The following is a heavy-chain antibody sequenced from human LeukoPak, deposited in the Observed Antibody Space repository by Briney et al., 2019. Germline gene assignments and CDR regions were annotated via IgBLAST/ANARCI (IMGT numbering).Heavy chain of an antibody. J-gene: IGHJ4*02. V-gene: IGHV3-7*01. Sequence: PGGSLRLSCAASAFTISSYWMSWVRQTPGKGLGWVANIKQDGSEKYYVDSLKGRSNISRDNVKNALYLQMNSLRVEDTGIYYCVRGAYYAAYWGQGTLVTVSS. CDR1: AFTISSYW. CDR2: IKQDGSEK. CDR3: VRGAYYAAY. D-gene: IGHD2/OR15-2a*01.